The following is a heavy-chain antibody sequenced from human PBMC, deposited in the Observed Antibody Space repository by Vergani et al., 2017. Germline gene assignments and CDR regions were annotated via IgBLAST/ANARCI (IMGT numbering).Heavy chain of an antibody. CDR2: TRNKANSYTT. J-gene: IGHJ1*01. CDR3: ARTLRTAGGSAEYFQH. V-gene: IGHV3-72*01. CDR1: GFTFSDHY. D-gene: IGHD6-19*01. Sequence: EVQLLESGGGLVQPGGSLRLSCAASGFTFSDHYMDWVRQAPGKGLEWVGRTRNKANSYTTEYAASVKGRFTISRDDSKNSLYLQMNSLRAEDTAVYYGARTLRTAGGSAEYFQHWGQGTLVTVSS.